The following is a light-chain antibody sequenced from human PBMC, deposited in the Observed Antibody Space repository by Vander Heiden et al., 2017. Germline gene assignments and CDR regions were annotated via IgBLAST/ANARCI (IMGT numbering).Light chain of an antibody. V-gene: IGKV4-1*01. J-gene: IGKJ1*01. CDR3: QQYYSTPWT. CDR2: WAS. CDR1: QSVLYSSNNKNY. Sequence: IVMTQSSDSLAVSLGERATVNCKSSQSVLYSSNNKNYLAGYQQKPGQPPKLLIYWASTRESGVPDRFSGSGSGKDFTRTISSLQAEDVAVYSCQQYYSTPWTFGQGTKVEIK.